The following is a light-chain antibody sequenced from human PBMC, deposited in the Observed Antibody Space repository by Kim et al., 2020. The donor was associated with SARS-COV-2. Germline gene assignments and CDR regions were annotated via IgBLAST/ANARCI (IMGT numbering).Light chain of an antibody. CDR2: EVS. J-gene: IGLJ3*02. CDR1: SSDVGVYNY. Sequence: QSALTQPASVSGSPGQSISMSCTGTSSDVGVYNYVSWYQQHPGKAPKLMIYEVSKRPSGVSSRFSGSKSGNTASLTISGLQAEDEADYYCSSFTTSGTLVFGGGTQLTVL. V-gene: IGLV2-14*03. CDR3: SSFTTSGTLV.